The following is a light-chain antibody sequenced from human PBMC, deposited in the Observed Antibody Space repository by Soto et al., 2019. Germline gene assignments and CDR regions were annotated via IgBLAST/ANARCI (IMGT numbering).Light chain of an antibody. V-gene: IGKV3-20*01. J-gene: IGKJ2*01. CDR2: GAS. CDR1: QSVSSND. Sequence: EIVLTQSPGTLSLSPGEGATLSCRASQSVSSNDLAWYQQKPGQAPSLLIFGASNRASDIPDRFSGSGPGRDFTLSISRLEPEDFAVYYCQQYCSSPPYTFGQGTKLEIK. CDR3: QQYCSSPPYT.